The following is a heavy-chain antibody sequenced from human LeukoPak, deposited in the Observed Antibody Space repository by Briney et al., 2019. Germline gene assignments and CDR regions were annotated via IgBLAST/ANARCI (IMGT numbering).Heavy chain of an antibody. CDR1: GYTFTGYY. CDR3: ARDPCHTEVGCYTASNDY. CDR2: INPNSGGT. V-gene: IGHV1-2*02. Sequence: ASVKVSCKASGYTFTGYYMHWVRQAPGQGLEWMGWINPNSGGTNYAQKFQGRVTITRDTSTSTAYMELSSLRSEDTAVYYCARDPCHTEVGCYTASNDYWGQGTLVTVSS. D-gene: IGHD2-2*02. J-gene: IGHJ4*02.